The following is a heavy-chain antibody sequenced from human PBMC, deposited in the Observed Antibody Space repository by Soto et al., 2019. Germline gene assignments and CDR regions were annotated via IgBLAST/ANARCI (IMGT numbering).Heavy chain of an antibody. CDR3: AHSRAPRALDY. Sequence: QITLKESGPTLVKPTQTLTLTCTFSGFSLSTSGVGVGWIRQPPGKALEWLALIYWDDDKRYSPSLQSRLTITKDTSKHQVALTMPNRDPVNTATYYCAHSRAPRALDYWGQGTLVTLSS. V-gene: IGHV2-5*02. J-gene: IGHJ4*02. CDR2: IYWDDDK. CDR1: GFSLSTSGVG.